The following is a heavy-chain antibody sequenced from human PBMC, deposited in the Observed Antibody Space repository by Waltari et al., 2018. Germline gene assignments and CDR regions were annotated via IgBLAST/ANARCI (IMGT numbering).Heavy chain of an antibody. CDR2: IIPIFGTA. CDR1: GRTFSSYA. D-gene: IGHD4-17*01. Sequence: VQLVQSGAEVMKPGSSVKVSCKASGRTFSSYAISWVRQAPGQGLEWMGGIIPIFGTANYAQKFQGRVTITADESTSTAYMELSSRRSEDTAVYYCARDSDYGGDFDYWGQGTLVTVSS. V-gene: IGHV1-69*13. CDR3: ARDSDYGGDFDY. J-gene: IGHJ4*02.